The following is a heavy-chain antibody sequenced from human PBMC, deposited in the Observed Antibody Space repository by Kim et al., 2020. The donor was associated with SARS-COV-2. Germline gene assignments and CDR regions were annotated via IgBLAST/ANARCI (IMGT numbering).Heavy chain of an antibody. V-gene: IGHV3-74*01. J-gene: IGHJ6*02. CDR1: GFTFSSYW. CDR3: ARDLWSDILTGHYFYYGIDV. CDR2: INSDGSST. Sequence: GGSLRLSCAASGFTFSSYWMHWVRQAPGKGLVWVSRINSDGSSTSYADSVKGRFTISRDNAKNTLYLQMNSLRAEDTAVYYCARDLWSDILTGHYFYYGIDVRGRGTTVSDSS. D-gene: IGHD3-9*01.